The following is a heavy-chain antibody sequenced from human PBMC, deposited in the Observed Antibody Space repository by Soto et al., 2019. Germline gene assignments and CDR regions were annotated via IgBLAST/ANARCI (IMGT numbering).Heavy chain of an antibody. V-gene: IGHV3-33*01. D-gene: IGHD3-22*01. Sequence: QVQLVESGGGVVQPGRSLRLSCAASGFTFSSYGMHWVRQAPGKGLVWVAVIWYDGSNKYYADSVKGRFTISRDNSKNTLYLQMNSLRAEDTAVYYCARVGDSSGYYYYYGMDVWGQGTTVTVSS. CDR2: IWYDGSNK. CDR3: ARVGDSSGYYYYYGMDV. J-gene: IGHJ6*02. CDR1: GFTFSSYG.